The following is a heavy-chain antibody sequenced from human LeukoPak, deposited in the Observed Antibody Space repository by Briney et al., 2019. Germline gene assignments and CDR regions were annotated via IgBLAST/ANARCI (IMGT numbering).Heavy chain of an antibody. CDR2: ISSSSSTI. J-gene: IGHJ4*02. CDR3: ARDGSGFDY. Sequence: AGGSLRLSCAASGFTFSSYAMSWVRQAPGKGLEWVSYISSSSSTIYYADSVKGRFTISRDNAKNSLYLQMNSLRAEDTAVYYCARDGSGFDYWGQGTLVTVSS. V-gene: IGHV3-48*01. CDR1: GFTFSSYA. D-gene: IGHD3-10*01.